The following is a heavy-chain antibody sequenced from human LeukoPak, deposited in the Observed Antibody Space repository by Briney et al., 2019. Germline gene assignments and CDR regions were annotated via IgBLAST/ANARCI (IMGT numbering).Heavy chain of an antibody. CDR2: IYYSGST. Sequence: SETLSLTCTVPGGSISSSSYYWGWIRQPPGKGLEWIGSIYYSGSTYYNPSLKSRVTISVDTSKNQFSLKLSSVTAADTAVYYCARQAMVRGVGAFDIWGQGTMVTVSS. CDR1: GGSISSSSYY. D-gene: IGHD3-10*01. V-gene: IGHV4-39*01. CDR3: ARQAMVRGVGAFDI. J-gene: IGHJ3*02.